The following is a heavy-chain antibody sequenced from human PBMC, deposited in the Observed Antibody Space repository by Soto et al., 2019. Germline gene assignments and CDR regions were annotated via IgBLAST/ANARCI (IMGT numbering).Heavy chain of an antibody. D-gene: IGHD4-4*01. J-gene: IGHJ4*02. Sequence: GGSLRLSCAASGFTLSDYYMAWIRQAPGKGLEWVSYITQSGGPIYYADSVRGRFTISRDKDSLYLQLNSLRAEDTAVYYCAADYSNKGFDYWGPGALVTVSS. CDR3: AADYSNKGFDY. CDR2: ITQSGGPI. CDR1: GFTLSDYY. V-gene: IGHV3-11*01.